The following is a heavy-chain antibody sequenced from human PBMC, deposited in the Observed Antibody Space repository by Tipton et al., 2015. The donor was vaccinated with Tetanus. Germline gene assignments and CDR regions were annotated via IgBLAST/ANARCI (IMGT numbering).Heavy chain of an antibody. J-gene: IGHJ5*02. Sequence: LRLSCAVYGGSFSGYYWSWIRQPPGKGLEWIGEINHSGSTHYNPSLKSRVTISVDTSKNQFSLKLSSVTAADTAVYYCARDGWGLTNWFDPWGQGTLVTVSS. CDR3: ARDGWGLTNWFDP. CDR2: INHSGST. V-gene: IGHV4-34*01. D-gene: IGHD7-27*01. CDR1: GGSFSGYY.